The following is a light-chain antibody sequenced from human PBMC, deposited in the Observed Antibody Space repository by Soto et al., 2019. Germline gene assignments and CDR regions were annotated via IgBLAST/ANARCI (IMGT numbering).Light chain of an antibody. Sequence: DIQMTQSPSSLSASVGDRVTITCQASRDISNYLNWYQQKPGKAPKLLIYDASNLETGVPSRFSGSGSGTDFTFTISSLQPEDIATYYCQQYDNLLITFGQGTRLEMK. J-gene: IGKJ5*01. CDR2: DAS. CDR1: RDISNY. CDR3: QQYDNLLIT. V-gene: IGKV1-33*01.